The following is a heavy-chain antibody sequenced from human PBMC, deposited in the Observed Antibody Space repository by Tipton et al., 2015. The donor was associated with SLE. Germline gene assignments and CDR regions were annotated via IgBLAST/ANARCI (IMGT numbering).Heavy chain of an antibody. V-gene: IGHV4-39*01. CDR1: GSSISSSSHY. J-gene: IGHJ4*02. CDR2: IYYTGST. CDR3: ARLNSGTGDFEH. D-gene: IGHD7-27*01. Sequence: TLSLTCTISGSSISSSSHYWGWIRQPPGKGLEWIGNIYYTGSTYYNPSLKSRVTISVETSKTHFSLKMSSVTAADTAVYYCARLNSGTGDFEHWGQGTLVIVSS.